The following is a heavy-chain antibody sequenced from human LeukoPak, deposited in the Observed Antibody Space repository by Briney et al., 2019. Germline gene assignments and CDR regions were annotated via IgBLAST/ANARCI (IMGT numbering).Heavy chain of an antibody. Sequence: GESLKISCKGSGYRFTSYWIGWVRQMPGKGLEWMGIIYPSDSDTRYSPSFQGQVSISADKSISTAYLQWSSLKASDTAMYYCARPLEGSSGWYSDWGQGTLVTVSS. D-gene: IGHD6-19*01. V-gene: IGHV5-51*01. CDR2: IYPSDSDT. CDR1: GYRFTSYW. CDR3: ARPLEGSSGWYSD. J-gene: IGHJ4*02.